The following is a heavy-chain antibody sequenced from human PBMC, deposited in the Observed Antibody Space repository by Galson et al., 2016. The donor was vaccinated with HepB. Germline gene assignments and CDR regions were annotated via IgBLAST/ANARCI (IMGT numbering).Heavy chain of an antibody. CDR3: SSHGSSSGLSQYFQH. Sequence: QSGAEVKKPGESLKISCKASTYIFNNYWIGWVRQMPGKGLEWMGIIYPSDSDIKYSPSFQGHVTISADKSISTAYLQWSSLKASDTAMYFCSSHGSSSGLSQYFQHWGQGTQVTVSS. D-gene: IGHD6-19*01. CDR1: TYIFNNYW. J-gene: IGHJ1*01. CDR2: IYPSDSDI. V-gene: IGHV5-51*01.